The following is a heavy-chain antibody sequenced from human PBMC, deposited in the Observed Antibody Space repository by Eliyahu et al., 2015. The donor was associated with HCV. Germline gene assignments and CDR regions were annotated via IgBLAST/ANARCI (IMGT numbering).Heavy chain of an antibody. CDR3: ARDDRLWPFDY. D-gene: IGHD2/OR15-2a*01. Sequence: EVQLVESGGGLVKPGGSLRLSCAASGFTFSSYSMNWVRQAPGKGLEWVSSISSSSTYIYYADSVKGRFTISRDNAKNSLYLQMNSLRAEDTAVYYCARDDRLWPFDYWGQGTLVTVSS. CDR2: ISSSSTYI. J-gene: IGHJ4*02. V-gene: IGHV3-21*01. CDR1: GFTFSSYS.